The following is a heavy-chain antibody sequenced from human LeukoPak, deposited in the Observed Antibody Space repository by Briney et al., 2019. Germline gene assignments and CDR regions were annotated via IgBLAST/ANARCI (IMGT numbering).Heavy chain of an antibody. CDR3: ARDPYYYDSSGYYYYMDV. CDR1: GYTFTAYY. Sequence: GASVKVSCKASGYTFTAYYMHWVRQAPGQGLEWMGWINPNSGGTNYAQKFQGRVTMTRDTSISTAYMELSRLRSDDTAVYYCARDPYYYDSSGYYYYMDVWGKGTTVTISS. V-gene: IGHV1-2*02. D-gene: IGHD3-22*01. CDR2: INPNSGGT. J-gene: IGHJ6*03.